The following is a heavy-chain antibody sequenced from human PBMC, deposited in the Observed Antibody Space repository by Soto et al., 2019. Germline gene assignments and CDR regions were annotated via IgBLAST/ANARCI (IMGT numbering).Heavy chain of an antibody. D-gene: IGHD6-13*01. CDR1: GGSISSYY. J-gene: IGHJ6*03. CDR3: ASSWYPLAGYYYYYMYV. Sequence: SETLSLTCTVSGGSISSYYWSWIRQPPGKGLEWIGYIYYSGSTNYNPSLKSRVTISVDTSKNQFSLKLSSVTAADTAVYYCASSWYPLAGYYYYYMYVWGKGTTVTVSS. V-gene: IGHV4-59*01. CDR2: IYYSGST.